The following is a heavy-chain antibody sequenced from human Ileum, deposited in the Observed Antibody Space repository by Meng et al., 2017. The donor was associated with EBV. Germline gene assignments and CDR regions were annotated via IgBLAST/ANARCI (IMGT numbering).Heavy chain of an antibody. D-gene: IGHD1-26*01. V-gene: IGHV4-28*01. CDR3: ARNSESGSYIDY. Sequence: QVPLQESGPGLVKPSATLSLTCAVSGYSISTTNWWGWIRQPPGKGLEWIGHIYYSGTTYNNPSLKSRVTMSIDPSKNQFSLKLSSVTAVDTAVYYCARNSESGSYIDYWGLGTLVTVSS. CDR2: IYYSGTT. J-gene: IGHJ4*02. CDR1: GYSISTTNW.